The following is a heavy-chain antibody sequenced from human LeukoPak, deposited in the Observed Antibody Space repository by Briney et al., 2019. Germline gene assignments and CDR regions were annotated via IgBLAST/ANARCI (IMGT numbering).Heavy chain of an antibody. CDR1: GFTFSSYS. CDR2: ISGNGDSR. Sequence: GGSLRLSCVASGFTFSSYSMNWVRQAPGKGLEWVSSISGNGDSRNYADSVKGRFTISRDNSKSTLYLEMNSLRAEDTAVYYCAKNPLVAGTIYFDSWGQGTLLTVSS. J-gene: IGHJ4*02. V-gene: IGHV3-23*01. D-gene: IGHD6-19*01. CDR3: AKNPLVAGTIYFDS.